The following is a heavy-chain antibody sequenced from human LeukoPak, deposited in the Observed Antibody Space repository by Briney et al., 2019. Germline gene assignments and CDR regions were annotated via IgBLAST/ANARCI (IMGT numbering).Heavy chain of an antibody. V-gene: IGHV3-21*01. CDR2: ISSSSSYI. D-gene: IGHD6-19*01. J-gene: IGHJ4*02. CDR1: GFTFSSYS. Sequence: GGSLRLSCAPSGFTFSSYSMNWVRQAPGKGLEWVSSISSSSSYIYYADSVKGRFTISRDNSKNTLYLQMNSLRAEDTAVYYCAKDARRTFGLSSGLYRGSYYFDYWGQGTLVTVSS. CDR3: AKDARRTFGLSSGLYRGSYYFDY.